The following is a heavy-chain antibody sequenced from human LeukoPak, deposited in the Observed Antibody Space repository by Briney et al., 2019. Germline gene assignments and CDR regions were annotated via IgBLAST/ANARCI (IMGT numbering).Heavy chain of an antibody. D-gene: IGHD3-10*01. J-gene: IGHJ3*02. CDR2: IYYSGST. CDR3: ARMDPYYGSGTDAFDI. CDR1: GGSISSYY. Sequence: SETLSLTCTVSGGSISSYYWSWIRQPPGKGLEWIGSIYYSGSTYYNPSLKSPVTISVDTSKNQFSLKLSSVTAADTAVYYCARMDPYYGSGTDAFDIWGQGTMVTVSS. V-gene: IGHV4-59*01.